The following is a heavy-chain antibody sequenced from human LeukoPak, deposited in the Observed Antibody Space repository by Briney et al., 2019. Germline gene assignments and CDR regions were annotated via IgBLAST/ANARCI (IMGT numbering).Heavy chain of an antibody. V-gene: IGHV4-34*01. CDR2: INHSGST. J-gene: IGHJ3*02. CDR3: ARVKDQLGDALDI. D-gene: IGHD1-1*01. Sequence: PSETLSLTCAVYGGSFRGYYWSWIRQPPGKGLEWIGEINHSGSTNYNPSLKSRVTISVDTSKNQFSLKLSSVTAADTAVYYCARVKDQLGDALDIWGQGTMVTVSS. CDR1: GGSFRGYY.